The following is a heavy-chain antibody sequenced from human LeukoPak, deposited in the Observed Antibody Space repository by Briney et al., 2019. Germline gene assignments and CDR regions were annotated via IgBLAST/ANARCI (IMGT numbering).Heavy chain of an antibody. Sequence: SETLSLTCSVSGGSISSLFWSWIRPPPGKGLEWSGYIYYTGSTNYNPSLKSRVTMFVDMSKNQFSLRLSSVTAADTAVYYCARHRAYSSSSPFDYWGQGTLVTVSS. CDR2: IYYTGST. CDR3: ARHRAYSSSSPFDY. V-gene: IGHV4-59*08. CDR1: GGSISSLF. J-gene: IGHJ4*02. D-gene: IGHD6-6*01.